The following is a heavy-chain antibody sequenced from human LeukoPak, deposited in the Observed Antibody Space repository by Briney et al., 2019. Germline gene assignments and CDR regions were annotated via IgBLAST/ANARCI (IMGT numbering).Heavy chain of an antibody. CDR2: IYSGGST. J-gene: IGHJ4*02. Sequence: SETLSLTCTVSGGSISSYYWSWLRQPAGKGLEWIGRIYSGGSTNYNPSLKSRVTMSVDSSNNQFSLKLSSVTAADAAVFYCARENTGSYREFDYWGQGTLVTVSS. CDR1: GGSISSYY. D-gene: IGHD1-26*01. CDR3: ARENTGSYREFDY. V-gene: IGHV4-4*07.